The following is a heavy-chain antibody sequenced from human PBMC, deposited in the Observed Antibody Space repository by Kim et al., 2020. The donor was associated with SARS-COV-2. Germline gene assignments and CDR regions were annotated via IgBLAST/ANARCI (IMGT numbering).Heavy chain of an antibody. D-gene: IGHD1-26*01. CDR3: VKGGSLGK. J-gene: IGHJ4*02. CDR2: ITSNGDST. Sequence: GGSLRLSCLGSGFTFSKYAMHWVRQAPGKGLEYVAAITSNGDSTFSADSVKGRFSISRDNFENTVYLQMSSLRPEDTSMYYCVKGGSLGKWGQGTLVTV. CDR1: GFTFSKYA. V-gene: IGHV3-64D*06.